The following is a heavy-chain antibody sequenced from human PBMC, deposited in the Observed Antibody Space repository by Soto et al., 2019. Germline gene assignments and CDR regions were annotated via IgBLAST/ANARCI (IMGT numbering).Heavy chain of an antibody. Sequence: PSEILSLTCTVCGGSISSSSYYWGWIRQPPGKGLEWIGSIYYSGSTYYNPSLKSRVTISVDTSKNQFSLKLSSVTAADTAVYYCARGASYGYYYYYYYMDVWGKGTTVTVSS. D-gene: IGHD5-18*01. CDR1: GGSISSSSYY. J-gene: IGHJ6*03. CDR3: ARGASYGYYYYYYYMDV. CDR2: IYYSGST. V-gene: IGHV4-39*07.